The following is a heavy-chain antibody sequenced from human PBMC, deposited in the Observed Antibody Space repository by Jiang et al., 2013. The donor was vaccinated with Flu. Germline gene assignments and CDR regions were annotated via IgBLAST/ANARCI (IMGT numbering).Heavy chain of an antibody. CDR2: IYYSGST. V-gene: IGHV4-59*01. Sequence: GLVKPSETLSLTCTISGGSISSYYWSWIRQPPGKGLEWIGDIYYSGSTHYNPSLKSRVTISVDTSKNQFSLKLSSVTAAGTAVYYCARSYSSGWPFDYWGQGTLVTVSS. CDR3: ARSYSSGWPFDY. J-gene: IGHJ4*02. D-gene: IGHD6-19*01. CDR1: GGSISSYY.